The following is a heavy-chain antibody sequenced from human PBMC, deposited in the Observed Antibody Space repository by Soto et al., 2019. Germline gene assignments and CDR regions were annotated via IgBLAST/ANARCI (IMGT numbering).Heavy chain of an antibody. Sequence: PGESLKISCKGSGYSFTSYWIGWVRQMPGKGLEWMGIIYPGDSDTRYSPSFQGQVTISADTSISTAYLQWRSLKASDTAMYYCARTSAAGKYHYVMDFWGQGSTVIVSS. D-gene: IGHD6-13*01. CDR3: ARTSAAGKYHYVMDF. V-gene: IGHV5-51*01. CDR1: GYSFTSYW. J-gene: IGHJ6*02. CDR2: IYPGDSDT.